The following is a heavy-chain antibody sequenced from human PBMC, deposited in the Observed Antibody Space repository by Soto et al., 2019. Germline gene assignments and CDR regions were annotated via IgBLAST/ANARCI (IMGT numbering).Heavy chain of an antibody. CDR2: ITTSGGNT. CDR3: AGSYCTNGVCYSYYFYCIYV. CDR1: GFTFSTYA. J-gene: IGHJ6*03. Sequence: EVQLLESGGGLVQPGGSLRLSCAASGFTFSTYAMSWVRQAPGKGLEWVSSITTSGGNTYYADSVQGRFTISRDKSKNTLYLQMNSRRADDTAVYYCAGSYCTNGVCYSYYFYCIYVWGNVTTVTVSS. D-gene: IGHD2-8*01. V-gene: IGHV3-23*01.